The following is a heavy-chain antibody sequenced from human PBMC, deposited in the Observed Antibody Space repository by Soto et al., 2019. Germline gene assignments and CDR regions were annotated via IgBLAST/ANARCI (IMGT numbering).Heavy chain of an antibody. J-gene: IGHJ6*02. D-gene: IGHD2-2*01. V-gene: IGHV1-69*13. CDR2: IISIFGTA. CDR3: ARDSAAGAGYCRNYDCDTGLYGMDV. CDR1: GRTFSSHT. Sequence: GASVKVSCTGSGRTFSSHTISWVRQAPGQGLEWMGGIISIFGTANYAQKFQGRVTITADESTSTAYMELNSLTDEDTAVYYCARDSAAGAGYCRNYDCDTGLYGMDVWGQGTTVTVS.